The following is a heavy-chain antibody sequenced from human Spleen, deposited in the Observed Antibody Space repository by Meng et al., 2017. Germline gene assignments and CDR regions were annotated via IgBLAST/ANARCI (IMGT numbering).Heavy chain of an antibody. CDR2: VNPPDGRT. Sequence: QVQFVQSGAEVRKPGASVRLSCKASGYTFTSSYLHWVRQAPGQGLEWMGVVNPPDGRTTYAHRFQGRVTMTRDTSTNTVYMELRSLGFHDTAVYYCARVGELIRDYWGQGTLVTVSS. CDR1: GYTFTSSY. V-gene: IGHV1-46*01. J-gene: IGHJ4*02. CDR3: ARVGELIRDY. D-gene: IGHD1-26*01.